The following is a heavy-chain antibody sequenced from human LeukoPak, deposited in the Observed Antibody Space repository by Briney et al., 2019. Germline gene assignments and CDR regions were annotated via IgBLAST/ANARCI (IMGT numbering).Heavy chain of an antibody. CDR2: INHSGST. Sequence: GSLRLSCAASGFTFSSYGMSWVRQPPGKGLEWIGEINHSGSTNYNSSLKSRVTISVDTSKNQFSLKLSSVTAADTAVYYCARKRGLRCSSTSCYAGSWFDPWGQGTLVTVSS. D-gene: IGHD2-2*01. V-gene: IGHV4-34*01. CDR3: ARKRGLRCSSTSCYAGSWFDP. CDR1: GFTFSSYG. J-gene: IGHJ5*02.